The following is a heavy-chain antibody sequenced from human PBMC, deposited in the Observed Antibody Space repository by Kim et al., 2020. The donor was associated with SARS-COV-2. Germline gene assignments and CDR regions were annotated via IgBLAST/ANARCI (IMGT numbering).Heavy chain of an antibody. CDR1: GGYFSGYY. CDR3: ARGLEYQLLLYYYFGMDV. V-gene: IGHV4-34*01. J-gene: IGHJ6*02. D-gene: IGHD2-2*01. Sequence: SETLSLTCAVYGGYFSGYYWSWIRQPPGKGLEWIGEINYSGSTNYNPSLKSRVTISVDTSKNQFSLKLSSVTAADTAVYYCARGLEYQLLLYYYFGMDVWGQGTTVTVSS. CDR2: INYSGST.